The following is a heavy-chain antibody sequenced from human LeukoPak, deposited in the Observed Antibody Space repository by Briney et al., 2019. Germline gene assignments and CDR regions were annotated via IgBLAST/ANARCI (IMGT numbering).Heavy chain of an antibody. CDR3: ARRGNPSQWLIYIED. V-gene: IGHV4-34*01. D-gene: IGHD6-19*01. J-gene: IGHJ4*02. Sequence: PSETLSLTCAVYGGSSSGYYWSWIRQPPGKGLEWIGEINHSGSTNYNPSLKSRVTISVDTSKNQFSLKLSSVTAADTAVYYCARRGNPSQWLIYIEDWGQGTLVTVSS. CDR2: INHSGST. CDR1: GGSSSGYY.